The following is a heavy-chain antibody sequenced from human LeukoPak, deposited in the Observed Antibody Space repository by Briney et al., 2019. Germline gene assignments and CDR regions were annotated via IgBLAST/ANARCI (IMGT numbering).Heavy chain of an antibody. V-gene: IGHV3-21*01. Sequence: GGSLRLSCAASGFTFSSYSMNWVRQAPGKGLEWVSLISSTSSHIYYTDSVKGPFTISRDNAKNSLFLQMSSLRAEDMAVYYCARGGGGYCTNGVCHTDAFDIWGQGTMVTVSS. D-gene: IGHD2-8*01. J-gene: IGHJ3*02. CDR1: GFTFSSYS. CDR3: ARGGGGYCTNGVCHTDAFDI. CDR2: ISSTSSHI.